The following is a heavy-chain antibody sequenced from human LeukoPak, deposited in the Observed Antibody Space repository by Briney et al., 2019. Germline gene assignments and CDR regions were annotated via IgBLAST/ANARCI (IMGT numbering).Heavy chain of an antibody. CDR2: ISNTGTYT. J-gene: IGHJ6*03. CDR1: GFTFSTYN. Sequence: PGGSLRLSWAASGFTFSTYNMIWVRQAPGKGLEWVSCISNTGTYTYYGDSVKGRFAISRDNAKNSLYLQMNSLRSEDTAVYYCARGAYYDILTGYYLYYYYYMDVWGKGTTVTISS. D-gene: IGHD3-9*01. V-gene: IGHV3-21*01. CDR3: ARGAYYDILTGYYLYYYYYMDV.